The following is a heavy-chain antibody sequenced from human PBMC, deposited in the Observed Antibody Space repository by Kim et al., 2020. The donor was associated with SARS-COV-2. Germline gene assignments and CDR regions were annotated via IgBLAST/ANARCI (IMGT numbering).Heavy chain of an antibody. V-gene: IGHV3-11*06. Sequence: RFTTSRDNAKNSLYLQMNSLRAEDTAVYYCARDQGDYASYKDYYYYGMDVWGQGTTVTVSS. J-gene: IGHJ6*02. CDR3: ARDQGDYASYKDYYYYGMDV. D-gene: IGHD4-17*01.